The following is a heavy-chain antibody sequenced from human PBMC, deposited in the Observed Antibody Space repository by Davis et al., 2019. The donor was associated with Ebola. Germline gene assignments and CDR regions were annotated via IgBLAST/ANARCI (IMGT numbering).Heavy chain of an antibody. CDR1: GGSFSGYY. D-gene: IGHD2-2*01. CDR2: INHSGST. J-gene: IGHJ6*02. Sequence: MPSETLSLTCAAYGGSFSGYYWSWIRQPPGKGLKWIGEINHSGSTNYNPSLKSRVTISVDTSKNQFSLKLSSVTAADTAVYYCARGELIGGTSYDYYYYYGMDVWGQGTTVTVSS. CDR3: ARGELIGGTSYDYYYYYGMDV. V-gene: IGHV4-34*01.